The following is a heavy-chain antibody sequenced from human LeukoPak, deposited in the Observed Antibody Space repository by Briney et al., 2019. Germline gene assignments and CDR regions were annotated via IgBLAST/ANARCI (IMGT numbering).Heavy chain of an antibody. CDR2: ISGSGGST. Sequence: PGGSLRLSCAASGFTFSSYAMSWVRQAPGKGLEWVSAISGSGGSTYYADSVKGRFTISRDKSKNTVYLQMNSLRAEDTAVYYCAKVVRAAAGSLVDYFDYWGQGTLVTVSS. J-gene: IGHJ4*02. CDR1: GFTFSSYA. CDR3: AKVVRAAAGSLVDYFDY. D-gene: IGHD6-13*01. V-gene: IGHV3-23*01.